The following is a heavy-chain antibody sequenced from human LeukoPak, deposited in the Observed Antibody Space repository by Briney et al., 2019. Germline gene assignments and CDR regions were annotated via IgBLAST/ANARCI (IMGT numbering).Heavy chain of an antibody. CDR1: GYTFTDYY. CDR2: INPSGSST. D-gene: IGHD3-22*01. Sequence: GASVKVSCKASGYTFTDYYIHWVRQAPGQGLEWMGMINPSGSSTYYAQKFQGRVIVTRDTSTNTVYMELYSLRSEDTAVYYCARAYNSSGYYSPWGQGTLVTVSS. CDR3: ARAYNSSGYYSP. V-gene: IGHV1-46*01. J-gene: IGHJ5*02.